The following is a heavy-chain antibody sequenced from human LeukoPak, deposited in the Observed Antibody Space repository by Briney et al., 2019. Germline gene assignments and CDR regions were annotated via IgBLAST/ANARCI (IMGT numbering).Heavy chain of an antibody. CDR1: GFTFSSYW. CDR3: ARVQGHPPNGLDI. J-gene: IGHJ3*02. D-gene: IGHD2-8*01. Sequence: GGSLRLSRAASGFTFSSYWMHWVRQAPGKGLVWVSRINSDGSSTSYADAVKGRFTISRDNAKNTAYLQMNSLRAEDTAVYYCARVQGHPPNGLDIWGQGTMVTVSS. CDR2: INSDGSST. V-gene: IGHV3-74*01.